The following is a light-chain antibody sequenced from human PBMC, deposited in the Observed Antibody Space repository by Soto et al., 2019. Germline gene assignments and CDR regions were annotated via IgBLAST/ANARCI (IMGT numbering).Light chain of an antibody. V-gene: IGLV2-14*01. CDR3: SSYTTVGYV. Sequence: QSALTQPASVSGSPGQSITISCTGTNSDIGGYNYVSWYQQHPAKAPKLMISEVSNRPSGVSLRFYGSKSGNTASLTISGLQAQEEDDYYCSSYTTVGYVFRTATTVTVL. J-gene: IGLJ1*01. CDR1: NSDIGGYNY. CDR2: EVS.